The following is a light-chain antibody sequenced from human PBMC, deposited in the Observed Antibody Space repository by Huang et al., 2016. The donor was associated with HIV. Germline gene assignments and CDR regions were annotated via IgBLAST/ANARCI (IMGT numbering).Light chain of an antibody. J-gene: IGKJ4*01. CDR1: QSVLHSSNNKNY. Sequence: DIVMTQSPDSLAVSLGERATIHCKSSQSVLHSSNNKNYLAWYQQKPGQPPKLLIYWASTRESGVPDRFSGSGSGTDFTLTISSLQAEDVAVYHCQQYHSNPVTFGGGTKVEIK. V-gene: IGKV4-1*01. CDR3: QQYHSNPVT. CDR2: WAS.